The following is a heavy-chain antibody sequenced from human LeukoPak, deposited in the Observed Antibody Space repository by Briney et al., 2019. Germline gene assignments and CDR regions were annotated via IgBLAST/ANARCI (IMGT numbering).Heavy chain of an antibody. CDR3: ARGVLWSGYFYFDY. V-gene: IGHV3-72*01. CDR2: IRNKANSYTT. CDR1: GFTFSSYS. J-gene: IGHJ4*02. Sequence: GGSLRLSCAASGFTFSSYSMDWVRQAPGKGLEWVGRIRNKANSYTTEYAASVKGRFTISRDNSQNSLYLQMNSLKAEDTAVYYCARGVLWSGYFYFDYWGQGTLVTVSS. D-gene: IGHD3-3*01.